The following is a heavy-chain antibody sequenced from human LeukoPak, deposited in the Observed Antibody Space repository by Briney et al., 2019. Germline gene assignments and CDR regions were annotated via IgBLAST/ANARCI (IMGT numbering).Heavy chain of an antibody. CDR1: GFTVSSNY. CDR3: AREYSSSRSDAFDV. V-gene: IGHV3-53*04. Sequence: GGSLRLSCAASGFTVSSNYMSWVRQAPGKGLEGVSVIYSGGSTYYADSVKGRFTISRHNSENTLYLQMNSLRPEDTAVYYCAREYSSSRSDAFDVWGQGTMVSVSS. CDR2: IYSGGST. D-gene: IGHD6-13*01. J-gene: IGHJ3*01.